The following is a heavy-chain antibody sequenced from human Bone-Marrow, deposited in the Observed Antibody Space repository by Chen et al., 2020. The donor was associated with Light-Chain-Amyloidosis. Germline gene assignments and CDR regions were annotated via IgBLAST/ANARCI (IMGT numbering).Heavy chain of an antibody. D-gene: IGHD3-10*01. J-gene: IGHJ4*02. Sequence: EVQLVESGGGLIQPGGSLRLSCAASGFTVSSNYMIWVRQAPGKGLEWVSVIYSGGSTYYADSVKGRFTISRDNSKNTLYLQMNSLRAEDTAVYYCAGTYGSGSYYADYWGQGTLVTVSS. CDR3: AGTYGSGSYYADY. CDR1: GFTVSSNY. CDR2: IYSGGST. V-gene: IGHV3-53*01.